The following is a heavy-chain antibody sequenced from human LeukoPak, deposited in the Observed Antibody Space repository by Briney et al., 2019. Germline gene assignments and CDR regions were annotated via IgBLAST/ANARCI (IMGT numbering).Heavy chain of an antibody. Sequence: GGSLRLSCAASGFTFSSYGMHWVRQAPGKGLEWVAVISYDGSNKYYADSVKGRFTISRDNSKNTLYLQMNSLRAEDTAVYYCAKDGDSDIGYCYGSGSYYKEGSSYGMDVWGKGTTVTVSS. V-gene: IGHV3-30*18. CDR1: GFTFSSYG. CDR3: AKDGDSDIGYCYGSGSYYKEGSSYGMDV. D-gene: IGHD3-10*01. J-gene: IGHJ6*04. CDR2: ISYDGSNK.